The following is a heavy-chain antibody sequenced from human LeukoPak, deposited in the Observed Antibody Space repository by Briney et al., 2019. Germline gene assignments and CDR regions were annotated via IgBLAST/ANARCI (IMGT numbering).Heavy chain of an antibody. J-gene: IGHJ4*02. Sequence: GASVKVSCKASGYTFTTYDINWVRQATGQGLEWMAWMNPNSGNTGYAQKFQGRVAMTRNTSISTACMELSSLRSEDTAVYYCARVAGNCGGDCYRLVYWGQGTLVTVAS. CDR1: GYTFTTYD. CDR2: MNPNSGNT. D-gene: IGHD2-21*01. CDR3: ARVAGNCGGDCYRLVY. V-gene: IGHV1-8*01.